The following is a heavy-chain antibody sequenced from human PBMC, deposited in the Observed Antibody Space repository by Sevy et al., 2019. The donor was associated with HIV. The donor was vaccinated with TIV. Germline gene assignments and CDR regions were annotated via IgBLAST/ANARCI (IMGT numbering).Heavy chain of an antibody. J-gene: IGHJ5*01. V-gene: IGHV3-33*01. CDR1: GFTFRSFS. CDR2: IWYDGRTK. CDR3: ARDSARVIVPTAGFDS. D-gene: IGHD1-1*01. Sequence: GGSLRLSCSAFGFTFRSFSMHWVRQAPGKGLEWVAAIWYDGRTKQYADSVKGRFTISRDNSKNMLNLEMNSLRAEDTALYFCARDSARVIVPTAGFDSWGQGTVVTVSS.